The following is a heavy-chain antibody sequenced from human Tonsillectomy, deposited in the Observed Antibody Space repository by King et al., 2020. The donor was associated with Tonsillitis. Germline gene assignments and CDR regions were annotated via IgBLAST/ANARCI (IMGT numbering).Heavy chain of an antibody. J-gene: IGHJ4*02. CDR1: GGTFSNYA. CDR3: ARVGLAPRYLDY. CDR2: IIHIFGTA. V-gene: IGHV1-69*01. Sequence: QLVQSGAEVKKPESSVKVSCKASGGTFSNYAFSWVRQAPGQGLEWMGGIIHIFGTANYAQTFQGRVTITADESTSAAYLVLRSLRSEDTAVYYCARVGLAPRYLDYWGQGTLDTVPS.